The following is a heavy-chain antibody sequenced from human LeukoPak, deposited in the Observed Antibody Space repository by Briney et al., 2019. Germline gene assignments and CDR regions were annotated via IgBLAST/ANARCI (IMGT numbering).Heavy chain of an antibody. CDR2: ISCDGSSK. CDR3: AKDLSYNWNYFDY. CDR1: GFTFSVYG. J-gene: IGHJ4*02. D-gene: IGHD1-20*01. Sequence: GGSLRLSCAASGFTFSVYGMHWVRQAPGKGLEWVAVISCDGSSKYYADSVKGRFTIYRDNSKNTLFVQMDSLRAEDTAVYYCAKDLSYNWNYFDYWGQGTLVTVSS. V-gene: IGHV3-30*18.